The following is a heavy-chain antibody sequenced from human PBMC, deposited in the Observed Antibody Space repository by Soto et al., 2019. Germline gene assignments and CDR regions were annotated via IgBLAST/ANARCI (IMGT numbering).Heavy chain of an antibody. CDR2: IIDMYGTA. D-gene: IGHD3-22*01. J-gene: IGHJ4*02. CDR3: ATNTSGYFPD. Sequence: VQLVQSGAEVKKPGSSMKVSCKDSGGTFRRYISWVRQAPGQGLEWMGGIIDMYGTANYAQKFQGRVTITADEFTSTAYMELSSLKPDDTGVYYCATNTSGYFPDWGQGTLVTVSS. CDR1: GGTFRRY. V-gene: IGHV1-69*01.